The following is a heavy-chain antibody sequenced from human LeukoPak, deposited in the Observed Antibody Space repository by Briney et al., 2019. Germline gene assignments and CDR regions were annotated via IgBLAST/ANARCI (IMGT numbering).Heavy chain of an antibody. V-gene: IGHV3-21*01. CDR2: ISSSSSYI. D-gene: IGHD2-2*01. CDR1: GFTFSSYS. CDR3: ARDPSGKYCSSTSCPPYYYYMDV. J-gene: IGHJ6*03. Sequence: GGSLRLSCAASGFTFSSYSMNWVRQAPGKGLEWVSSISSSSSYIYYADSVKGRFTISRDNAKNSLYLQMNSLRAEDTAVYYCARDPSGKYCSSTSCPPYYYYMDVWGKGTTVTVSS.